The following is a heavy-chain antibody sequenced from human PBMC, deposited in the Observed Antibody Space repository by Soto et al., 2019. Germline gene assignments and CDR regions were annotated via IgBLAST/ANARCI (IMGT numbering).Heavy chain of an antibody. V-gene: IGHV3-7*01. D-gene: IGHD3-22*01. CDR3: ARIYYTSRGPTKYRTFDF. CDR1: GFTFSDYS. Sequence: GGSLRLSCAASGFTFSDYSMGWVRQSPGKGLEGVANIKQDGGEEDYVDSVKGRLTISRDNAKNSLYLQMNSLRAEDTAVYYCARIYYTSRGPTKYRTFDFWGQGTMVTVSS. J-gene: IGHJ3*01. CDR2: IKQDGGEE.